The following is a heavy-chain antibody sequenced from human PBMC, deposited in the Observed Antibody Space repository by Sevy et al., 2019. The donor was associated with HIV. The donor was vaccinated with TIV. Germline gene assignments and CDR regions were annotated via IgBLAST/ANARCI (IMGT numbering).Heavy chain of an antibody. V-gene: IGHV3-7*01. D-gene: IGHD2-2*01. J-gene: IGHJ4*02. CDR2: IRQDGSEI. Sequence: GGSLRLSCVASGFNLENFWMNWVRQAPGKGLEWVANIRQDGSEIYYVASVQGRFTISRDNARNLVYLQMNSLRVEDTALYYCVRANQSDGSFWGQGALVTVSS. CDR3: VRANQSDGSF. CDR1: GFNLENFW.